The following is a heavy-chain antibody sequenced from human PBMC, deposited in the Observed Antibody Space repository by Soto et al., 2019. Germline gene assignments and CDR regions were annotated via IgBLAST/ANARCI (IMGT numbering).Heavy chain of an antibody. D-gene: IGHD4-17*01. J-gene: IGHJ4*02. CDR2: IYYSGST. CDR1: GGSISSSSYY. CDR3: ARKDMTTVNFDY. V-gene: IGHV4-39*01. Sequence: QLQLQESGPGLVKPSETLSLTCTVSGGSISSSSYYWGWIRQPPGKGLEWIGSIYYSGSTYYNPSLKSRVTISVDTSKNQFSLKLSSVTAADTAVYYCARKDMTTVNFDYWGQGTLVTVSS.